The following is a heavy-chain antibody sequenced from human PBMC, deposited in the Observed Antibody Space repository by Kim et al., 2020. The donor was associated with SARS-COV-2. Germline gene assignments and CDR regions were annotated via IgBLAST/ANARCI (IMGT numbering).Heavy chain of an antibody. V-gene: IGHV3-74*01. CDR2: IKSDGGSI. CDR3: ARWDCISTNCHSRHGMDV. Sequence: GGSLRLSCVASGFTFSSDWMHWVRQAPGKGLVWVARIKSDGGSISYADSVKGRFTISRDNAKNTLYLQMNSLRAEDTAVYYCARWDCISTNCHSRHGMDVWGQGTTVTVSS. D-gene: IGHD2-2*02. J-gene: IGHJ6*02. CDR1: GFTFSSDW.